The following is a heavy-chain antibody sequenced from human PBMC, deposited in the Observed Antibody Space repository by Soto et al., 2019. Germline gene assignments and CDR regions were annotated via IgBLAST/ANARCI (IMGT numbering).Heavy chain of an antibody. J-gene: IGHJ3*02. CDR3: ARFSGSYYGAFDI. CDR2: INSDGSST. Sequence: GGSLRLSCAASGFTFSSYWMHWVRQAPGKGLVWVSRINSDGSSTSYADSVKGRFTISRDNAKNTLYLQMNSLRAEDTAVYYCARFSGSYYGAFDIWGQGTMVTVSS. V-gene: IGHV3-74*01. CDR1: GFTFSSYW. D-gene: IGHD1-26*01.